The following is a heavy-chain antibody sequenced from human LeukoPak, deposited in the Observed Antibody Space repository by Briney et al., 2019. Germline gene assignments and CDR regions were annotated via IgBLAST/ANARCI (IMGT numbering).Heavy chain of an antibody. J-gene: IGHJ4*02. D-gene: IGHD2-15*01. CDR2: IYHSGST. CDR1: GASISSNNW. Sequence: PSGTLSLTCAVSGASISSNNWWWSWVRQPPGKGLEWIGEIYHSGSTNYNPSLKSRVTMSVDTSKNQFSLKLSSVTAADTAVYYCTAATHYVDYWGQGTLVTVSS. V-gene: IGHV4-4*02. CDR3: TAATHYVDY.